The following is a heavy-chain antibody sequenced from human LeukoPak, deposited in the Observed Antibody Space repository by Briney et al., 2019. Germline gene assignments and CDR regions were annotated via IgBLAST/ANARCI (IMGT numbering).Heavy chain of an antibody. CDR2: VSGSGGST. J-gene: IGHJ3*02. CDR3: AKGGILWSHAFDI. Sequence: GGSLRLSCAASGFTFSSYAMSWVRQAPGKGLEWVSAVSGSGGSTYYADSVKGRFTISRDNSKNTLYLQMNSLRAEDTAVYYCAKGGILWSHAFDIWGQGTMVTVSS. V-gene: IGHV3-23*01. CDR1: GFTFSSYA. D-gene: IGHD2-21*01.